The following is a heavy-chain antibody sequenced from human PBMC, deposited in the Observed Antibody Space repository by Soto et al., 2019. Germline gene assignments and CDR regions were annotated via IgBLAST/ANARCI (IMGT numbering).Heavy chain of an antibody. CDR1: GFTFSDYY. Sequence: GGSLSLSCAASGFTFSDYYMSWIRQAPGKGLESVSYISSSGSTIYYADSVKGRFTVSRDNAKNSLYLQMNSLRAEDTAVYYCARRGATTLYYYYGMDVWGQGTTVTVSS. J-gene: IGHJ6*02. V-gene: IGHV3-11*01. CDR2: ISSSGSTI. D-gene: IGHD1-26*01. CDR3: ARRGATTLYYYYGMDV.